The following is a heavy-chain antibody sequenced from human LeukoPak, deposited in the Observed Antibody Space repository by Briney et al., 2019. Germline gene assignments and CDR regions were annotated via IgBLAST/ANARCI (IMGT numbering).Heavy chain of an antibody. J-gene: IGHJ3*02. V-gene: IGHV3-74*01. Sequence: GGSLRLSSAASGFTFSSYWMHWVRQAPGKGLVWVSRINSDGSSTSYADSVKGRFTISRDNAKNTLYLQMNSLRAEDTAVYYCAREVGWELPAFDIWGQGTMVTVSS. CDR2: INSDGSST. CDR1: GFTFSSYW. D-gene: IGHD1-26*01. CDR3: AREVGWELPAFDI.